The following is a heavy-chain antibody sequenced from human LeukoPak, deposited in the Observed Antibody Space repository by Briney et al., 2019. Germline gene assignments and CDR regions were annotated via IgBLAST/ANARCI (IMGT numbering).Heavy chain of an antibody. CDR2: IYYSGST. CDR3: ARDWGSSSWFDY. Sequence: SETLSLTCTVSGGSISSSSYYWGWIRQPPGKGLEWIGSIYYSGSTYYNPSLKSRVTISVDTSKNQFSLKLSSVPAADTAVYYCARDWGSSSWFDYWGQGTLVTVSS. CDR1: GGSISSSSYY. D-gene: IGHD6-13*01. V-gene: IGHV4-39*07. J-gene: IGHJ4*02.